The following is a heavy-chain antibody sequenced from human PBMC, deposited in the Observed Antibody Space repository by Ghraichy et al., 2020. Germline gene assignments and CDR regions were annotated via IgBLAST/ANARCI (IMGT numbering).Heavy chain of an antibody. J-gene: IGHJ4*02. CDR3: ARDRSAYDILTGCYDY. D-gene: IGHD3-9*01. CDR2: ISSSSSYT. V-gene: IGHV3-11*06. CDR1: GFTFSDYY. Sequence: GGSLRLSCAASGFTFSDYYMSWIRQAPGKGLEWVSYISSSSSYTNYADSVKGRFIISRDNAKSSLYLQMNSLRAEDTAVYYCARDRSAYDILTGCYDYWGQGTLVTVSS.